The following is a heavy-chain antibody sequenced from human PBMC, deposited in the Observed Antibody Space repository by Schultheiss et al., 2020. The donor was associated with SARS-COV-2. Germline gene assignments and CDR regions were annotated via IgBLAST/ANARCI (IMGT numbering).Heavy chain of an antibody. CDR2: IYTSGST. J-gene: IGHJ4*02. Sequence: SETLSLTCAVYGGSFSGYYWSWIRQPAGKGLEWIGRIYTSGSTNYNPSLKSRVTISVDTSKNQFSLKLSSVTAADTAVYYCARGGLTIVVVPAADFDYWGQGTLVTVSS. CDR1: GGSFSGYY. V-gene: IGHV4-59*10. D-gene: IGHD2-2*01. CDR3: ARGGLTIVVVPAADFDY.